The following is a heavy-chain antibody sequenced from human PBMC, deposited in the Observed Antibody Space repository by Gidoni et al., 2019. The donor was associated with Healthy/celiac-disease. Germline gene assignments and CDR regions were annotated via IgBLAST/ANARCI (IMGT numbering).Heavy chain of an antibody. CDR1: GFSFGSYW. V-gene: IGHV3-7*01. CDR2: IKEDGSEE. J-gene: IGHJ4*02. Sequence: EVQLVESGGGLVQPGGSVRLACAFSGFSFGSYWMGWVRQAPGEGPEWVAHIKEDGSEERYVDSVRGRFTISRDNAKNSLYLQMSSLRAEDTAVYYCVRDYGLGTGKYYFDYWGQGTLVTVSS. CDR3: VRDYGLGTGKYYFDY. D-gene: IGHD7-27*01.